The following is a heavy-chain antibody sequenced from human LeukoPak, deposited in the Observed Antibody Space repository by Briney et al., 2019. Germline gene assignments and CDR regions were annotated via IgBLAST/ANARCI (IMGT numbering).Heavy chain of an antibody. CDR2: INSDGRST. Sequence: GGSLRLSCAASGFAFSDYWMYWVRQAPGKGLVWVSRINSDGRSTTYADSVKGRFTISRDNAENTLDLQMNSLRAEDTAVYYCARELYISGEQPPDYWGQGTLVTVSS. V-gene: IGHV3-74*01. CDR3: ARELYISGEQPPDY. CDR1: GFAFSDYW. D-gene: IGHD7-27*01. J-gene: IGHJ4*02.